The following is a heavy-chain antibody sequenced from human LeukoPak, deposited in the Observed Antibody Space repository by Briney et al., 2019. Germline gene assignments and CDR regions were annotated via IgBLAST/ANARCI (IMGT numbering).Heavy chain of an antibody. D-gene: IGHD2-15*01. J-gene: IGHJ3*02. V-gene: IGHV4-59*01. CDR1: AGSISDYY. Sequence: SETLSLTCTVSAGSISDYYWSWIRQPPGKGLEWIGYIYFSGSTNSNPSLKSRVTISVDTSKNQFSLKLSSVTAADTAVYYCARMFGGYCSGGSCYKAFDIWGQGTMVTVSS. CDR3: ARMFGGYCSGGSCYKAFDI. CDR2: IYFSGST.